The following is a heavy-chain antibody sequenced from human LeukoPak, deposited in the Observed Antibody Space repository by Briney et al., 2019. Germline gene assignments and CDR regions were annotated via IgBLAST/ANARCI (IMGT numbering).Heavy chain of an antibody. D-gene: IGHD1-1*01. V-gene: IGHV3-21*01. CDR1: GFTLSTYE. CDR2: ISSSSSYI. Sequence: GGSLRLSCAASGFTLSTYEMNWVRQAPGKGLEWVSSISSSSSYIYYADSVKGRFTISRDNAKNSLYLQMNSLRAEDTAVYYCARETAWYYFDYWGQGTLVTVSS. J-gene: IGHJ4*02. CDR3: ARETAWYYFDY.